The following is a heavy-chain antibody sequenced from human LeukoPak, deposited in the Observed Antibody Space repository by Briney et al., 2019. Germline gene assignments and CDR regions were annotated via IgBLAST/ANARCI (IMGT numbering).Heavy chain of an antibody. Sequence: SETLSLTCTVSGGSISSGGYYWSWIRQPPGKGLEWIGEINHSGSTNYNPSLKSRVTISVDTSKNQFSLKLSSVTAADTAVYYCARGLYYYDSSGSQRGFDYWGQGTLVTVSS. J-gene: IGHJ4*02. CDR1: GGSISSGGYY. CDR3: ARGLYYYDSSGSQRGFDY. D-gene: IGHD3-22*01. V-gene: IGHV4-39*07. CDR2: INHSGST.